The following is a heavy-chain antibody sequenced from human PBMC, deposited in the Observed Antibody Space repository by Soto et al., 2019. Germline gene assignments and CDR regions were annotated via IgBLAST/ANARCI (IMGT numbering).Heavy chain of an antibody. J-gene: IGHJ4*02. CDR3: ARSPRRAPYSSDY. CDR1: EFTFSNYW. Sequence: GGSLRLSCAASEFTFSNYWMYWVRQAPGKGLVWVSRINSDGSTTSYADSVKGRFTISRDNAKNTLYLQMNSLRVEDTAVYYCARSPRRAPYSSDYRGPAPLVTVSS. V-gene: IGHV3-74*01. CDR2: INSDGSTT.